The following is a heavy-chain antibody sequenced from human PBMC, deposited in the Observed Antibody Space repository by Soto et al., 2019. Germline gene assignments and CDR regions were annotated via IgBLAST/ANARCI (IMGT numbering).Heavy chain of an antibody. CDR1: GFTFSSYS. D-gene: IGHD2-2*01. J-gene: IGHJ6*02. V-gene: IGHV3-48*02. CDR2: ISSSSSTI. Sequence: EVQLVESGGGLVQPGGSLRLSCAASGFTFSSYSMNWVRQAPGKGLEWVSYISSSSSTIYYADSVKGRFTISRDNAKNKLYLQMNSLRDEDTAVYYCAIEDIVVVPAGGYYYGMDVWGQGTTVTVSS. CDR3: AIEDIVVVPAGGYYYGMDV.